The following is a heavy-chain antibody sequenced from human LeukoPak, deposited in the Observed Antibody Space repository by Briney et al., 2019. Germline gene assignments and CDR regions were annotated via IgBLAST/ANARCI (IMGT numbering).Heavy chain of an antibody. V-gene: IGHV1-18*01. D-gene: IGHD4-17*01. CDR1: GYTFTSYG. CDR2: ISAYNGNT. J-gene: IGHJ4*02. Sequence: ASVKVSCKASGYTFTSYGISWVRQAPGQGLEWMGWISAYNGNTNYAQKLQGRVTMTTDTSTSTAYMELRSRRSDDKAVDKHASVGDDYVFEYWGQGTLGTVSS. CDR3: ASVGDDYVFEY.